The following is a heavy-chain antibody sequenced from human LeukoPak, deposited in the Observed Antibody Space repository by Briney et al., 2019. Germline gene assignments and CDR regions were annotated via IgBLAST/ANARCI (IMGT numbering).Heavy chain of an antibody. Sequence: GGSLRLSCAASGFTFDDYAMHWVRQAPGKGLEWVSGISWNSGSIGYADSVKGRFTISRDNAKNFLYLQMNSLRAEDTALYYCARPPHGWNFLLGYYYYMDVWGKGTTVTVSS. CDR1: GFTFDDYA. CDR2: ISWNSGSI. J-gene: IGHJ6*03. CDR3: ARPPHGWNFLLGYYYYMDV. D-gene: IGHD1-7*01. V-gene: IGHV3-9*01.